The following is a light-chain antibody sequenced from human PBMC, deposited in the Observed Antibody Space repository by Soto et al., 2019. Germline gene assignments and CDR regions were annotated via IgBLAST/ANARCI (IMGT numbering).Light chain of an antibody. Sequence: DIQMTQSPSTLSASLGDRVTITCRASQSISSWLAWYQQKPGKAPKLLIYDASSLESGVPSRFRGSGSGTEFTPTISSLQPDDFETYYCQQYNSYSPAFGQGTKVDIK. CDR3: QQYNSYSPA. J-gene: IGKJ1*01. V-gene: IGKV1-5*01. CDR2: DAS. CDR1: QSISSW.